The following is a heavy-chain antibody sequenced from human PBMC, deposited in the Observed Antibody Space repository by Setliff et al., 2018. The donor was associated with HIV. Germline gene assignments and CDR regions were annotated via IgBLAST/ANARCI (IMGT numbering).Heavy chain of an antibody. D-gene: IGHD3-3*01. CDR3: ARGRNFWSDYYHYYYMDV. CDR2: INHSGST. Sequence: SETLSLTCAVYGGSFSGHYWTWIRRPPGKGLEWIGYINHSGSTNYNPSLKSRVTISADTSKNQFSLKLSSVTAADTAVYYCARGRNFWSDYYHYYYMDVWGKGTMVTVSS. V-gene: IGHV4-34*01. CDR1: GGSFSGHY. J-gene: IGHJ6*03.